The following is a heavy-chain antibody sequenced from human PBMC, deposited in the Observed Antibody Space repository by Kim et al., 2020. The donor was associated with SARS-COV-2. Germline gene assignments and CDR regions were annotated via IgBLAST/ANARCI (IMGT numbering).Heavy chain of an antibody. CDR3: ARDGNYGGNELDY. D-gene: IGHD4-17*01. CDR1: GGSISSYY. J-gene: IGHJ4*02. Sequence: SETLSLTCTVSGGSISSYYWSWIRQPPGKGLEWIGYIYYSGSTNYNPSLKSRVTISVDTSKNQFSLKLSSVTAADTAVYYCARDGNYGGNELDYWGQGTLVTVSS. V-gene: IGHV4-59*01. CDR2: IYYSGST.